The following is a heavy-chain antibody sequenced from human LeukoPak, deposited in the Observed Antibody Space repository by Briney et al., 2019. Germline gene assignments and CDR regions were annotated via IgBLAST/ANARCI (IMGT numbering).Heavy chain of an antibody. V-gene: IGHV4-34*01. D-gene: IGHD5-18*01. J-gene: IGHJ4*02. Sequence: SETLSLTCAVYGGSFSGYYWSWLRQPPGKGLEWIGEINHSGSTNYNPSLKSRVTISVDTSKNQFSLKLSSVTAADTAVYYCARVISYGYLGYFDYWGQGTLVTVSS. CDR1: GGSFSGYY. CDR2: INHSGST. CDR3: ARVISYGYLGYFDY.